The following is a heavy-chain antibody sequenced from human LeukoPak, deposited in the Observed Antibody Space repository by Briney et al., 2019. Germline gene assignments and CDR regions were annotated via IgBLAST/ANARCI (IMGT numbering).Heavy chain of an antibody. CDR2: IRYDGSNK. CDR1: GFSFSTYS. J-gene: IGHJ4*02. Sequence: GGSLRLSCAASGFSFSTYSMQWVRQAPGKGLEWVAFIRYDGSNKYYADSVKGRFTISRDNSKNTLYLQMNSLTVEDMAVYYCAKAAPSYSSLYYFDYWGQGTLVTVSS. D-gene: IGHD6-13*01. V-gene: IGHV3-30*02. CDR3: AKAAPSYSSLYYFDY.